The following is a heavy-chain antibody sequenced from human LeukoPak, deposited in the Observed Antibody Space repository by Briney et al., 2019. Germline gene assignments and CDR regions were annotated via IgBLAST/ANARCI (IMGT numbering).Heavy chain of an antibody. Sequence: ASVKVSCKASGYAFTSYGISWVRQAPGQGLEWMGWISAYNGNTNYAQKLQGRVTMTTDTSTSTAYMELRSLRSDDTAVYYCARGVVGATLYPYYFDYWGQGTLVTVSS. D-gene: IGHD1-26*01. CDR3: ARGVVGATLYPYYFDY. V-gene: IGHV1-18*01. CDR1: GYAFTSYG. J-gene: IGHJ4*02. CDR2: ISAYNGNT.